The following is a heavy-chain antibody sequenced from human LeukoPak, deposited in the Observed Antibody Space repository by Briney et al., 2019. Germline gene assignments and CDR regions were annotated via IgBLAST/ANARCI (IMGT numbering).Heavy chain of an antibody. CDR1: GFTFSSYS. Sequence: PGGSLRLSCAASGFTFSSYSMNWVRQAPGKGLEWVSYISSSSSTIYYADSVKGRFTISRDNSKNTLYLQVNSLRAEDTAVYYCAKYSRGYGDYPDAFDIWGQGTMVTVSS. J-gene: IGHJ3*02. V-gene: IGHV3-48*01. CDR2: ISSSSSTI. D-gene: IGHD4-17*01. CDR3: AKYSRGYGDYPDAFDI.